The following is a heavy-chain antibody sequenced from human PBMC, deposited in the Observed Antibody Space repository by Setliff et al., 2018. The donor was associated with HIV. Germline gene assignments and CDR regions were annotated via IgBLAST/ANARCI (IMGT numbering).Heavy chain of an antibody. V-gene: IGHV4-31*03. CDR2: IYYSGTT. J-gene: IGHJ5*02. Sequence: SETLSLTCTVSGGSINSGNNYWSWIRQHPGKGLEWIGFIYYSGTTYYNPSLKSRVTISVDTSKNQFSLKLNSVTAADTGIYYCARHRSYGDYDPNWFDPWGQGTLVTVSS. CDR3: ARHRSYGDYDPNWFDP. D-gene: IGHD4-17*01. CDR1: GGSINSGNNY.